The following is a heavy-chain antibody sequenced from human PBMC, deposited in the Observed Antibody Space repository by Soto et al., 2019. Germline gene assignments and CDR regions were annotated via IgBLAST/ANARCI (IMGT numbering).Heavy chain of an antibody. V-gene: IGHV3-21*01. D-gene: IGHD2-2*01. J-gene: IGHJ5*02. CDR3: ARGYCSSTSCSNWFDP. CDR2: ISSSSSYI. CDR1: GFTFSSYS. Sequence: PGGSLRLSCAASGFTFSSYSMNWVRQAPGKGLEWVSSISSSSSYIYYADSVKGRFTISRDNAKNSLYLQMNSLRAEDTAVYYCARGYCSSTSCSNWFDPWGQGTLVTVSS.